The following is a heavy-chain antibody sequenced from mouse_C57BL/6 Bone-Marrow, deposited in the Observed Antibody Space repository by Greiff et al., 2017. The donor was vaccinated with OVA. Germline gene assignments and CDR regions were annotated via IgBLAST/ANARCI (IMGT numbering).Heavy chain of an antibody. J-gene: IGHJ1*03. Sequence: VQLQQSGAELVKPGASVKLSCKASGYTFTEYTIHWVKQRSGQGLEWIGWFYPGSGSIKYNEKFKDKATLTADKSSSTVYMELSRLTSEDSADYFGARHDGLYYEYDDWDFDVWGTGTTVTVSS. CDR3: ARHDGLYYEYDDWDFDV. D-gene: IGHD2-4*01. CDR1: GYTFTEYT. CDR2: FYPGSGSI. V-gene: IGHV1-62-2*01.